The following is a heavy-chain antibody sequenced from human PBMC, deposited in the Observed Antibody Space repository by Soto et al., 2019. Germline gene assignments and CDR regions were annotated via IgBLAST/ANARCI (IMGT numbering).Heavy chain of an antibody. V-gene: IGHV1-2*04. D-gene: IGHD2-2*01. CDR1: GYTFTGYY. CDR3: ARDAESNCSSTSCPRGDFDY. CDR2: INPNSGGT. J-gene: IGHJ4*02. Sequence: ASVKVSCKASGYTFTGYYMHWVRQAPGQGLEWMGWINPNSGGTNYAQKFQGWVTMTRDTSISTAYMELSRLRSDDTAVYYCARDAESNCSSTSCPRGDFDYWGQGTLVTVSS.